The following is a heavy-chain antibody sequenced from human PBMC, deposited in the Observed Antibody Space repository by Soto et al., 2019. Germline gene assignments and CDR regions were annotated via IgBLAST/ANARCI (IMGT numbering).Heavy chain of an antibody. CDR3: HLGYSYGTTYYYYYGMDV. CDR1: GFTFSSYS. V-gene: IGHV3-48*02. D-gene: IGHD5-18*01. CDR2: ISSSSSTI. J-gene: IGHJ6*02. Sequence: GGSLRLSCAASGFTFSSYSMNWVRQAPGKGLEWVSYISSSSSTIYYADSVKGRFTISRDNAKNSLYLQMNSLRDEDTAVYYCHLGYSYGTTYYYYYGMDVWGQGTTVTVSS.